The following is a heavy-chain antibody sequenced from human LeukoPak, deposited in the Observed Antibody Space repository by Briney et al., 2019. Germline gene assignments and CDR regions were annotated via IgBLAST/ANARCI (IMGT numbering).Heavy chain of an antibody. CDR2: LSWKSGSI. V-gene: IGHV3-9*01. CDR1: GFSFEYYA. Sequence: PGASLRPSCVTAGFSFEYYAMHWGRLAPGKGLARVSGLSWKSGSIGYADSVKSRFTISRDNAKNSLYLQMNSLKTEDTALYYCTKDHGYSSGAGRGYWGQGTLVTASS. J-gene: IGHJ4*02. CDR3: TKDHGYSSGAGRGY. D-gene: IGHD6-19*01.